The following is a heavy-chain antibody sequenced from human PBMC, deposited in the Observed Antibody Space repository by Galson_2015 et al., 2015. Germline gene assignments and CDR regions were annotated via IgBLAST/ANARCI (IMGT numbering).Heavy chain of an antibody. CDR1: GGTFSSYA. Sequence: SVKVSCKASGGTFSSYAISWVRQAPGQGLEWMGGNIPIFGTANYAQKFQGRVTITADASTSTAYMELSSLRSEDTAVYYCARSTRDILTGYDDAFDSWGQGTMVTGSS. CDR3: ARSTRDILTGYDDAFDS. J-gene: IGHJ3*02. D-gene: IGHD3-9*01. V-gene: IGHV1-69*13. CDR2: NIPIFGTA.